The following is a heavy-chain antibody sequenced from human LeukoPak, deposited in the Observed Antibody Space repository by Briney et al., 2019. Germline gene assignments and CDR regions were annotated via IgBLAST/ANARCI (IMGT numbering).Heavy chain of an antibody. CDR1: GFTFSSYG. D-gene: IGHD6-13*01. CDR2: ISYDGSNK. V-gene: IGHV3-30*03. Sequence: GGSLRLSCAASGFTFSSYGMHWVRQAPGKGLEWVAVISYDGSNKYYADSVKGRFTISRDNSKNTLYLQMNSLRAEDTAVYYCAWGGWIAAAGTRYYWGQGTLVTVSS. J-gene: IGHJ4*02. CDR3: AWGGWIAAAGTRYY.